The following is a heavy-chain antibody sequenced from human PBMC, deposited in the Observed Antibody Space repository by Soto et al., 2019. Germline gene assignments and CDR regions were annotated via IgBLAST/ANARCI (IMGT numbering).Heavy chain of an antibody. V-gene: IGHV3-30*09. CDR1: GFRFSLYA. CDR2: ISDDGNIR. CDR3: SRDPGGYPLSHFNV. J-gene: IGHJ3*01. D-gene: IGHD2-8*02. Sequence: PGGSLRLSCAASGFRFSLYAMHWLRQAPGKGPEWVAVISDDGNIRKFANSVKGRFDISRDNSKSTLYLDIFSLRPEDTAVYYCSRDPGGYPLSHFNVWGQGTRVTVSS.